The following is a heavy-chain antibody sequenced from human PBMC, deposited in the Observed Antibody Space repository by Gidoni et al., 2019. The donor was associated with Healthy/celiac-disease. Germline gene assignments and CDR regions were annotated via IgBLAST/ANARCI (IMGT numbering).Heavy chain of an antibody. D-gene: IGHD3-22*01. Sequence: QLQLQESGPGLVKPSETLSLTCTVSGGYTSSSSYYWGWIRQPPGKGLEWIGSIYYSWSTYYNPSLKSRVTISVDTSKNQFSLKLSSVTAADTAVYYCARHALYYYDSSGYYAGDYFDYWGQGTLVTVSS. J-gene: IGHJ4*02. CDR3: ARHALYYYDSSGYYAGDYFDY. V-gene: IGHV4-39*01. CDR2: IYYSWST. CDR1: GGYTSSSSYY.